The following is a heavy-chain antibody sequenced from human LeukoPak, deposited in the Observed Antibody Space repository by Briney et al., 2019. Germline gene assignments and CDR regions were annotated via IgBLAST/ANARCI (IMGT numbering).Heavy chain of an antibody. Sequence: TSETLSLTCTVSGGSISSSSYYWGWIRQPPGKGLEWFGSIYYSGSTYYNPSLKSRVTISVDTSKNQFSLKLSSVTAADTAVYYCARYYYDSSGPNFDYWGQGTPVTVSS. CDR1: GGSISSSSYY. V-gene: IGHV4-39*01. CDR3: ARYYYDSSGPNFDY. J-gene: IGHJ4*02. CDR2: IYYSGST. D-gene: IGHD3-22*01.